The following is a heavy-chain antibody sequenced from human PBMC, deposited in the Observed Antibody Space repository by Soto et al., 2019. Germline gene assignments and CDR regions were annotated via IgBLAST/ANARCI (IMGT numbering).Heavy chain of an antibody. Sequence: SETLSLTCRVSGASVRDYFWTWIGQPPGKGLEWIGYIHYSGTTSFFPSYNPSLRSRVTISEDTPKNQFSLKLLSVTTADTAVYFCAAGEASSRNLAPYYLDFWGQGTLVTVSS. CDR3: AAGEASSRNLAPYYLDF. J-gene: IGHJ4*02. CDR1: GASVRDYF. V-gene: IGHV4-59*02. CDR2: IHYSGTT. D-gene: IGHD6-13*01.